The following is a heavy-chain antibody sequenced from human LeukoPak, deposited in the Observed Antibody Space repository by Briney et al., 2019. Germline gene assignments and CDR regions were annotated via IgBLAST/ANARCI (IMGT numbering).Heavy chain of an antibody. CDR1: GYTLTELS. CDR3: ATIEITILSSHFDY. J-gene: IGHJ4*02. Sequence: EASVKVSCKVSGYTLTELSMHWVRQAPGKGLEWMGGFDPEDGETIYAQKFQGRVTMTEDTSTDTAYMELSSLRSEDTAVYYCATIEITILSSHFDYWGQGTLVTVSS. D-gene: IGHD3-3*01. V-gene: IGHV1-24*01. CDR2: FDPEDGET.